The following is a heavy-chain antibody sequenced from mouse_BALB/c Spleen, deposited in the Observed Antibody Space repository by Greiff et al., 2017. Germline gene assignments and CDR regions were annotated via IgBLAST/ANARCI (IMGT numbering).Heavy chain of an antibody. V-gene: IGHV5-6*02. CDR1: GFTFSSYG. D-gene: IGHD2-1*01. Sequence: EVNVVESGGDLVKPGGSLKLSCAASGFTFSSYGMSWVRQTPDKRLEWVATISSGGSYTYYPDSVKGRFTISRDNAKNTLYLQMSSLKSEDTAMYYCARRAGGNYYFDYWGQGTTLTVSS. CDR2: ISSGGSYT. J-gene: IGHJ2*01. CDR3: ARRAGGNYYFDY.